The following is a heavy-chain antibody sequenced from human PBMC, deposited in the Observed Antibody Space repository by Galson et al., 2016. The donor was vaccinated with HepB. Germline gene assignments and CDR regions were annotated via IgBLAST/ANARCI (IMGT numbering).Heavy chain of an antibody. J-gene: IGHJ4*02. CDR1: GFSLNNYA. CDR3: ARAGRGSFFDY. CDR2: ISYDGNDK. Sequence: SLRLSCAASGFSLNNYAMHWVRQPPGKGLEWVTLISYDGNDKYYTDSVKGRFAISKDISKMTVYLGMNTLRPEDTAVYYCARAGRGSFFDYWGQGTLVTVSS. D-gene: IGHD1-26*01. V-gene: IGHV3-30*03.